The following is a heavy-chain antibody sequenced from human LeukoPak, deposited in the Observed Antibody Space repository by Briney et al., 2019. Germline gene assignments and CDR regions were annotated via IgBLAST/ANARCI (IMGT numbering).Heavy chain of an antibody. CDR1: GGSISNYY. V-gene: IGHV4-59*01. CDR2: IYYSGST. CDR3: ARGGNCSGGSCYSDRGWFDP. Sequence: SETLSLTCIASGGSISNYYWSWIRQPPGKGLEYIGYIYYSGSTSYNPSLKSRVTISVDMSKNQFSLKLSSVTAADTAVYYCARGGNCSGGSCYSDRGWFDPWGQGTLVTVSS. J-gene: IGHJ5*02. D-gene: IGHD2-15*01.